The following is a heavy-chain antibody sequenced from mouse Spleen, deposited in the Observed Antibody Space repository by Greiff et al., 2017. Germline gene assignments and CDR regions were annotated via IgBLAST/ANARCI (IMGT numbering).Heavy chain of an antibody. CDR1: GYTFTSYW. CDR3: ARDVAGTAWFAY. CDR2: IHPNSGST. D-gene: IGHD4-1*01. Sequence: QVQLQQPGAELVKPGASVKLSCKASGYTFTSYWMHWVKQRPGQGLEWIGMIHPNSGSTNYNEKFKSKATLTVDKSSSTAYMQLSSLTSEDSAVYYCARDVAGTAWFAYWGQGTLVTVSA. J-gene: IGHJ3*01. V-gene: IGHV1-64*01.